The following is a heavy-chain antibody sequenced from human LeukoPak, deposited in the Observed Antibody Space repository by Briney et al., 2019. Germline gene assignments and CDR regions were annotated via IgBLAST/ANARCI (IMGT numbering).Heavy chain of an antibody. CDR3: ARAREHHDAFDI. CDR1: GGSISSYY. CDR2: IYYSGST. J-gene: IGHJ3*02. Sequence: WETLSLTCTVSGGSISSYYWSWIRQPPGKGLEWIGYIYYSGSTNYNPSLKSRVTISVDTSKNQFSLKLSSVTAADTAVYYCARAREHHDAFDISGQGTMVTVSS. D-gene: IGHD1-26*01. V-gene: IGHV4-59*01.